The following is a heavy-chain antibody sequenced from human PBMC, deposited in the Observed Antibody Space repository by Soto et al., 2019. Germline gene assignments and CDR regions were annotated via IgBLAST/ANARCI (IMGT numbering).Heavy chain of an antibody. D-gene: IGHD6-19*01. CDR2: INAGNGNT. CDR3: ARGVAGPLHWFDP. J-gene: IGHJ5*02. CDR1: GYTFTSYA. V-gene: IGHV1-3*01. Sequence: QVQLVQSGAEVKKPGASVKVSCKASGYTFTSYAMHWVRQAPGQRLEWMGWINAGNGNTKYSQKFQVRVTITRDTSASTAYMERSSLRSEDTALYYCARGVAGPLHWFDPWGQGTLVTVSS.